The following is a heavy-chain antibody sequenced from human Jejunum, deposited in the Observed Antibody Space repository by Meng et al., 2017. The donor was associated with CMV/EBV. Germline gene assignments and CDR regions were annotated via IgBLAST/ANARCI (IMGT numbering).Heavy chain of an antibody. Sequence: LSCAATGVTFRRYSMTWVRQAPGKGLGWVTSISASGGNTYYADSVKRRFTISRDNSKNTLFLQMNSLRAEDTAVYYCAKEKTTLFTTNVDYWGQGTLVTV. CDR3: AKEKTTLFTTNVDY. CDR1: GVTFRRYS. D-gene: IGHD2-21*01. V-gene: IGHV3-23*01. J-gene: IGHJ4*02. CDR2: ISASGGNT.